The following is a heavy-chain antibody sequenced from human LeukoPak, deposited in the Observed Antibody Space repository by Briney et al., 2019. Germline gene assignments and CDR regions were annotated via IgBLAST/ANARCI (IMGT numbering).Heavy chain of an antibody. D-gene: IGHD6-25*01. Sequence: GGSLRLSCAASGFTFSSYTMNWVRQPPGKGLEWVSNIGSSSTTIYYADSVKGRFTISRDNAKNSLYLQMNSLRADDTAVYYCARFAAGGSYYYYMDVWGKGTTVTVSS. CDR3: ARFAAGGSYYYYMDV. CDR1: GFTFSSYT. V-gene: IGHV3-48*01. J-gene: IGHJ6*03. CDR2: IGSSSTTI.